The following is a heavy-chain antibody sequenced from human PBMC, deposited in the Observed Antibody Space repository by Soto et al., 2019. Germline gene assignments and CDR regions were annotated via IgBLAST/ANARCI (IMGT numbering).Heavy chain of an antibody. CDR1: GASITQYY. CDR2: VSSTGST. V-gene: IGHV4-4*08. CDR3: ARAAMGGSSWPFDY. Sequence: PSETLSLTCTVSGASITQYYWNWIRQSPGKGLEWIVSVSSTGSTVYNPSLTSRVTVSLDTSKNQFSLKLSSVTAADTAVYYCARAAMGGSSWPFDYWGQGTLVTVSS. D-gene: IGHD6-13*01. J-gene: IGHJ4*02.